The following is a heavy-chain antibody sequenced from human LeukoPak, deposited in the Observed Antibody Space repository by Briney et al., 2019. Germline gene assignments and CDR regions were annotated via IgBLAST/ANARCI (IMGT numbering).Heavy chain of an antibody. CDR2: INPNSGGT. CDR3: ARGPHFSTGTADLPFDD. D-gene: IGHD1-1*01. J-gene: IGHJ4*02. CDR1: GYTFTYYY. Sequence: GASVTVSCKASGYTFTYYYMHWVRQAPGQGLEWMGWINPNSGGTNYAQKFQGRVTITRDTSISTAYMELSRLRSDDTAVYYCARGPHFSTGTADLPFDDWGQGTLVTVSS. V-gene: IGHV1-2*02.